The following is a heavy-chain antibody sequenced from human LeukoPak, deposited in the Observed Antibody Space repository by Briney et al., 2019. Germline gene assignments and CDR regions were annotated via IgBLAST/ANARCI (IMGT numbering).Heavy chain of an antibody. Sequence: ASVKVSCKASGYTFTGYYMHWVRQAPGQGLEWMGWISAYNGNTNYAQNLQGRVTMTTDTSTSTAYMELRSLRSDDTAVYYCARDLNQWLVLPGYWGQGTLVTVSS. CDR1: GYTFTGYY. CDR3: ARDLNQWLVLPGY. CDR2: ISAYNGNT. J-gene: IGHJ4*02. D-gene: IGHD6-19*01. V-gene: IGHV1-18*04.